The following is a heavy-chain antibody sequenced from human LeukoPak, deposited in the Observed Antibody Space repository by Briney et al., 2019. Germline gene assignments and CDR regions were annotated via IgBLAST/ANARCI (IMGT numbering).Heavy chain of an antibody. J-gene: IGHJ6*03. D-gene: IGHD3-10*01. V-gene: IGHV4-4*07. CDR3: ARVTTMVRGDEPYYYYYMDV. CDR2: IYTSGST. Sequence: SETLSLTCTVSGGSISSYYWSWIRQPAGKGLEWIGRIYTSGSTNYNPSLKSRVTMSVDTSKNQFSLKLSSVTAADTAVYYCARVTTMVRGDEPYYYYYMDVWGKGTTVTISS. CDR1: GGSISSYY.